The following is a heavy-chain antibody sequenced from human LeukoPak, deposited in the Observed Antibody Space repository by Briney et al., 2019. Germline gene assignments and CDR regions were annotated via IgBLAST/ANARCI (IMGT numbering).Heavy chain of an antibody. J-gene: IGHJ4*02. V-gene: IGHV3-11*04. CDR2: ISSSGSTI. CDR1: GFTFSDYY. D-gene: IGHD3-22*01. Sequence: PGGSLRLSCAASGFTFSDYYMSWIRQAPGKGLEWVSYISSSGSTIYYADSVKGRFTISRDNAKNSLYLQMNSLRAEDTAVYYCARANNAYYYDSSGWGAIDYWGQGTLVTVSS. CDR3: ARANNAYYYDSSGWGAIDY.